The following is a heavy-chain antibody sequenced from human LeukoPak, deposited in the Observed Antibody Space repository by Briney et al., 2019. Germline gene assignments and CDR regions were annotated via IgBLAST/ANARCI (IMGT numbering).Heavy chain of an antibody. Sequence: ASVKVSCKASGYTFTGYYMHWVRQAPGQGLEWMGWINPNSGGTNYAQKFQGRVTMTRDTSISTAYMELSRLRSDDTAVYCCARGGTRRQNWFDPWGQGTLVTVSS. CDR2: INPNSGGT. CDR1: GYTFTGYY. J-gene: IGHJ5*02. D-gene: IGHD1-1*01. CDR3: ARGGTRRQNWFDP. V-gene: IGHV1-2*02.